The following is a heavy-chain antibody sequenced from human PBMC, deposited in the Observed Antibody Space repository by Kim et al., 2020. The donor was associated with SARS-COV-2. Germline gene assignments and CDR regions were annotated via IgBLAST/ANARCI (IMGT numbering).Heavy chain of an antibody. Sequence: ASVKVSCKASGYTFTSYGISWVRQAPGQGLEWMGWISAYNGNTNYAQKLQGRVTMTTDTSTSTAYMELRSLRSDDTAVYYCAREWYGDSRVYYFDYWGQGTLVTVSS. V-gene: IGHV1-18*01. CDR2: ISAYNGNT. CDR3: AREWYGDSRVYYFDY. J-gene: IGHJ4*02. CDR1: GYTFTSYG. D-gene: IGHD4-17*01.